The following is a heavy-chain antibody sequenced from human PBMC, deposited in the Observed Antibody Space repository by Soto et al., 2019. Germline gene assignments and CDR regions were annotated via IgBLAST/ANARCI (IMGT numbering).Heavy chain of an antibody. V-gene: IGHV4-30-4*01. CDR3: ARGRGSGSYSGSVFDL. CDR2: ISYSGST. CDR1: GGSISSRDYF. D-gene: IGHD3-10*01. Sequence: PSETLSLTCTVSGGSISSRDYFWSWIRQPPGKGLEWIGYISYSGSTFYNPSLKSRLTISIDTSKNQFSLKLSSVTAADTAVYYCARGRGSGSYSGSVFDLWGQGTLVTVSS. J-gene: IGHJ4*02.